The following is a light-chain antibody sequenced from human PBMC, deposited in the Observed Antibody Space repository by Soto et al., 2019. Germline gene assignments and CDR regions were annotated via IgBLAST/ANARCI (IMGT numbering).Light chain of an antibody. CDR3: QQSYSSPRT. V-gene: IGKV1-39*01. CDR2: AAS. J-gene: IGKJ1*01. CDR1: QSISAY. Sequence: IRMTMSAASLSASVGDRVIITCRASQSISAYLNWYQQKPGKAPKLLIYAASSLQSGVPSRFSGSGSGTDFTLTISSLQPEDFATYYCQQSYSSPRTFGQVT.